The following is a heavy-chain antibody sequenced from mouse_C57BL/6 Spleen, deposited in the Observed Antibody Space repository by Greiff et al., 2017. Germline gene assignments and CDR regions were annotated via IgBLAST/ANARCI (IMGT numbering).Heavy chain of an antibody. V-gene: IGHV1-75*01. CDR1: GYTFTDYY. Sequence: QVQLQQSGPELVKPGASVKISCKASGYTFTDYYINWVKQRPGQGLEGIGWIFPGSGSTYYNEKFKGKATLTVDKSSSTAYMLLSSLTAEDSAVYFGARGFYGSSYGFAYWGQGTLVTVSA. J-gene: IGHJ3*01. CDR2: IFPGSGST. CDR3: ARGFYGSSYGFAY. D-gene: IGHD1-1*01.